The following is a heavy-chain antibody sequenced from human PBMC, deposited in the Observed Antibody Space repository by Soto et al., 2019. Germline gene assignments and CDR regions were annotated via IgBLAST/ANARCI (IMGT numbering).Heavy chain of an antibody. V-gene: IGHV1-69*06. CDR3: ASQESSGYYYRYYGMDV. J-gene: IGHJ6*02. D-gene: IGHD3-22*01. CDR1: GGTFSNYA. Sequence: QVQLVQSGAEVKKPGSSVKVSCKASGGTFSNYAISWVRQAPGQGLEWMGGIIPIFGTPNYAQKFQGRVTITADKSTSTAYMEVRNLRSEDTAVYYCASQESSGYYYRYYGMDVWGQGTTVTVSS. CDR2: IIPIFGTP.